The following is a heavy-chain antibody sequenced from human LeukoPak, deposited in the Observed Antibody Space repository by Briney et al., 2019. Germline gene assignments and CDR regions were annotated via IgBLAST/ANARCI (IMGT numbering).Heavy chain of an antibody. Sequence: GGSLRLSCAASGFTFSSYSMNWVRQAPGKGLEWVSSISSSSSYIYYADSVKGRFTISRDNANNSLYLQMNSLRAEDTAVYYCARDPLGDDYGDYYFDYWGQGTLVTVSS. J-gene: IGHJ4*02. V-gene: IGHV3-21*01. CDR2: ISSSSSYI. CDR3: ARDPLGDDYGDYYFDY. CDR1: GFTFSSYS. D-gene: IGHD4-17*01.